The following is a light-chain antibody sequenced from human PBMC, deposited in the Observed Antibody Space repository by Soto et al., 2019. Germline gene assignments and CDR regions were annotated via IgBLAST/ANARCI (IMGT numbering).Light chain of an antibody. J-gene: IGKJ2*01. CDR1: QSVSSY. CDR2: DAS. V-gene: IGKV3-11*01. Sequence: EIVLTQSPATLSLSPGERATLSCRASQSVSSYLAWYQQKPGQAPRLLIYDASNMATGIPARFSGSGSGTDFTLTISSLEPEDFAVYYCQQYGSSHTFGQGTKLEIK. CDR3: QQYGSSHT.